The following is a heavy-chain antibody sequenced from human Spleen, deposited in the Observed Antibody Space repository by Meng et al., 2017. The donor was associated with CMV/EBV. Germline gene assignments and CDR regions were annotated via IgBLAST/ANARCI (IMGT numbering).Heavy chain of an antibody. D-gene: IGHD2-2*01. V-gene: IGHV4-30-4*08. Sequence: SETLSLTCTVSGGSITSGNYYWSWIRQPPGKGLEWIGYVFYSGSTYCNPSLKSRVAVSVDTSKNQFSLKLSSVTAVDTAVYYCARIQLLKYPKDDYYYGMDVWGQGTTVTVSS. CDR2: VFYSGST. J-gene: IGHJ6*02. CDR1: GGSITSGNYY. CDR3: ARIQLLKYPKDDYYYGMDV.